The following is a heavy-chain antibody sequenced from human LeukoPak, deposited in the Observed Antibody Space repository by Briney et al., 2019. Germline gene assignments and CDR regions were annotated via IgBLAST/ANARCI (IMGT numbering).Heavy chain of an antibody. CDR1: GGSISSYY. CDR2: IYYSGST. CDR3: ARELGGPYDTSGNDGFDI. D-gene: IGHD3-22*01. V-gene: IGHV4-59*12. J-gene: IGHJ3*02. Sequence: SETLSLTCTVSGGSISSYYWSWIRQPPGKGLEWIGYIYYSGSTYSNPSLKSRVTISVDTSRNQFSLKLSSVTAADTAVYYCARELGGPYDTSGNDGFDIWGQGTMVTVSS.